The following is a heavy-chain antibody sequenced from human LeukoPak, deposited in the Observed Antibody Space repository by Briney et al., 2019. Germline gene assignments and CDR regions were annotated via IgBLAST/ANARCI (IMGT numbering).Heavy chain of an antibody. V-gene: IGHV4-4*07. CDR1: GGSISSYY. D-gene: IGHD3-10*01. CDR2: IYTSGST. CDR3: ASVALWFGELSPYYYYMDV. J-gene: IGHJ6*03. Sequence: SETLSLTCTVSGGSISSYYWSWIRQPAGKGLEWIGRIYTSGSTNYNPSLKSRVTMSVDTSKNQFSLKLSSVTAAGTAVYYWASVALWFGELSPYYYYMDVWGKGTTVTVS.